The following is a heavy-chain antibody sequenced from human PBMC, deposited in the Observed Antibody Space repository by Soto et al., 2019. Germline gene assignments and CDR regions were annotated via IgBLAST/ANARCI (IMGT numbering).Heavy chain of an antibody. CDR1: GFSLSAYN. V-gene: IGHV3-21*01. J-gene: IGHJ1*01. D-gene: IGHD3-16*01. CDR3: VRSPKIGVRGAF. CDR2: IKVGSSRI. Sequence: GGSLRLSCIGSGFSLSAYNMSWVRQAPGKGLEWVSSIKVGSSRIYQPDSMKGRFTISRDDARNSVYLQINSLRAEDTALYFCVRSPKIGVRGAFWGRGTQVTVSS.